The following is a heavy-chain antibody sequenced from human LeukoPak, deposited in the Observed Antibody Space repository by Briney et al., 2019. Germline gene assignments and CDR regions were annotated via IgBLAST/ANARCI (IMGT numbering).Heavy chain of an antibody. CDR1: GVSISSSSYY. D-gene: IGHD2-21*01. CDR2: MYYRGTT. V-gene: IGHV4-39*02. CDR3: AREYSRSVVAGSRPDL. Sequence: SETLALTCSVSGVSISSSSYYWGWIRQSPGKGLEWIGSMYYRGTTYENSSLKSRLTLSIDTSNNQFSLKLTSVTAADTAVYFCAREYSRSVVAGSRPDLWGQGLLVTVSS. J-gene: IGHJ4*02.